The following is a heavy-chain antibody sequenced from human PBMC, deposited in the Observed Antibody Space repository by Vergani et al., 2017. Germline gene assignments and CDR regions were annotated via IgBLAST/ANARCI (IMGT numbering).Heavy chain of an antibody. V-gene: IGHV3-33*01. J-gene: IGHJ4*02. CDR2: IWYDGSNK. CDR1: GCTFSSYG. D-gene: IGHD6-6*01. Sequence: QVQLVESGGGVVQPGRSLRLSCAASGCTFSSYGMHWVRQAPGKGLEWVAVIWYDGSNKYYADSVKGRFTISRDNSKNTLYLQMNSLRAEDTAVYYCARDMSVGSPRIAARSGFDYWGQGTLVTVSS. CDR3: ARDMSVGSPRIAARSGFDY.